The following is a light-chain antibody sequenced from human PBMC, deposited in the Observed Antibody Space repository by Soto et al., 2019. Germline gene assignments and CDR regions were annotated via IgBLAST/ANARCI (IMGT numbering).Light chain of an antibody. CDR1: QSVLYSSNNNNY. Sequence: DIVMTQSPDSLAVSLGERATINCKSSQSVLYSSNNNNYLAWYQQKPGQPPRLLIYWASTRKFGVPDRFSGSGSGTDFTLTISSLQAEDVAVYYCQQFYSTPYTFGQGTKLEIK. CDR2: WAS. J-gene: IGKJ2*01. V-gene: IGKV4-1*01. CDR3: QQFYSTPYT.